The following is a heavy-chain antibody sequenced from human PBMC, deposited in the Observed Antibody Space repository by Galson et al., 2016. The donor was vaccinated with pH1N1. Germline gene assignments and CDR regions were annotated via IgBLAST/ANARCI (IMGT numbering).Heavy chain of an antibody. D-gene: IGHD3-10*01. Sequence: SLRLSCAASGFTFDEYAMHWVRQAPGKGLEWVSLISWDGGSIFYADSVKGRFTISRDNSKNSLFLEVNSLRAEDSALYYCAKDNLIFGGAGGMDVWGPGTTVTVSS. V-gene: IGHV3-43D*03. CDR3: AKDNLIFGGAGGMDV. CDR2: ISWDGGSI. CDR1: GFTFDEYA. J-gene: IGHJ6*02.